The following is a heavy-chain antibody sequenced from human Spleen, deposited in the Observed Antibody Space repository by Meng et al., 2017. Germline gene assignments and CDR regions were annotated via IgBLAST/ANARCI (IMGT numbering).Heavy chain of an antibody. CDR3: ARGVSSGYYGGYYFDY. Sequence: SETLSLTCTVSDDSISSYYWNWIRQPPGKGLEWIGFIYHNGDTNYNPSLKSRVTISVDTSKNQFSLKLVSVTAADTAVYYCARGVSSGYYGGYYFDYWGQGTLVTVSS. CDR2: IYHNGDT. D-gene: IGHD3-22*01. J-gene: IGHJ4*02. CDR1: DDSISSYY. V-gene: IGHV4-59*01.